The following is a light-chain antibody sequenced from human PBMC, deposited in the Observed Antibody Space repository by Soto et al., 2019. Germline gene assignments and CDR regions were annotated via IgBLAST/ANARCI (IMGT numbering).Light chain of an antibody. CDR2: DVS. J-gene: IGLJ3*02. V-gene: IGLV2-14*03. Sequence: QLVLTQPASVSGSPGQSITISCTGTSGDVGGYDYVSWYQQHPGKAPMLMIYDVSNRPSGVSDRFSGSKSGNTASLTISGLQAEDEADYYCSSYTSSTTWMFGGGTKVTVL. CDR1: SGDVGGYDY. CDR3: SSYTSSTTWM.